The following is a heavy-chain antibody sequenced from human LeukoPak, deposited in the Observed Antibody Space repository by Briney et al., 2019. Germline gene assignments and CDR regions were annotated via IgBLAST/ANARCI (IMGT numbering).Heavy chain of an antibody. CDR1: GYTFTGYY. D-gene: IGHD2-21*01. Sequence: ASVRVSCKASGYTFTGYYMHWVRQAPGHGLEWMGWINPNSGDTKYAQKFQGRVTMTGDTSISTAYMELSRLRSDDTAVYYCRRDLHSNFDYWGQGTLVTVSS. J-gene: IGHJ4*02. CDR2: INPNSGDT. V-gene: IGHV1-2*02. CDR3: RRDLHSNFDY.